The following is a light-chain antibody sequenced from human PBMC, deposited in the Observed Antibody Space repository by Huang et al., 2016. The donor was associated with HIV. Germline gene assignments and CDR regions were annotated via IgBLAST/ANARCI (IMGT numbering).Light chain of an antibody. CDR2: AAS. CDR1: QAISNS. J-gene: IGKJ4*01. Sequence: IQMTQPPSSLSASVGDRVTITCRASQAISNSLVWYQQKPGKAPKLLLFAASRLDSGVPSRFRGSGSGTYYPLTISSLHPDDFATYYCQQYFTTPLAFGGGTKVEIK. CDR3: QQYFTTPLA. V-gene: IGKV1-NL1*01.